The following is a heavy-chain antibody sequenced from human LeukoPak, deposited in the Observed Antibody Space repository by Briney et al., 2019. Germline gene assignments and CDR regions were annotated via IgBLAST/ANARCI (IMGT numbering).Heavy chain of an antibody. CDR1: GASITSSNYY. J-gene: IGHJ3*01. CDR2: IYFDGRS. CDR3: ARWVVSGIRGAFDV. V-gene: IGHV4-39*07. Sequence: PSETLSLTCTVSGASITSSNYYWTWIRLPPGQGLEFIGTIYFDGRSYYNPSLKRRVTISIDTSKKQFSLKMNSVTAADTAVYYCARWVVSGIRGAFDVWGQGTMVPVS. D-gene: IGHD2-21*01.